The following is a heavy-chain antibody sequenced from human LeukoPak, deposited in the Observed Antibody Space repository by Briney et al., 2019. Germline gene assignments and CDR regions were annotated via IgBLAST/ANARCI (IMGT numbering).Heavy chain of an antibody. J-gene: IGHJ4*02. V-gene: IGHV3-48*03. CDR2: ISSSGSTI. CDR3: ARGHIGGSTSFSSY. CDR1: GFTFSSYE. D-gene: IGHD2-2*01. Sequence: PGGSLRLSCAASGFTFSSYEMNWVRQAPGKGLEWVSYISSSGSTIYYADSVKGRFTISRDNAKNSLSLQMNSLRAEDTAVYYCARGHIGGSTSFSSYWGQGTLVTVSS.